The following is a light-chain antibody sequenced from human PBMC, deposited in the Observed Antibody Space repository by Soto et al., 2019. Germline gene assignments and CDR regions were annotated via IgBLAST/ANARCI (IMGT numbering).Light chain of an antibody. V-gene: IGKV3-20*01. CDR1: QSVSSSY. CDR3: QQYGSSPT. J-gene: IGKJ4*01. Sequence: DIVLTQSPGTLSLSPGERATLSCRASQSVSSSYLAWYQQKPGQAPRLLIYGASSRATGIPDRFSGSGSGTDFTLTISRLEPEDVAVYYCQQYGSSPTFGGGTKVEIK. CDR2: GAS.